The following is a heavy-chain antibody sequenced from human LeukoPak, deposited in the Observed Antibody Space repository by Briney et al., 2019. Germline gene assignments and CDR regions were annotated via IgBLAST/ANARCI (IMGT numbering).Heavy chain of an antibody. CDR1: GFTFSSYS. CDR3: ARDPGDIVVVPAALNWFDP. CDR2: ISSSSSYI. Sequence: GGSLRLSCAASGFTFSSYSMNWVRQAPGKGLEWVSSISSSSSYIYYADSVKGRFTISRDNAKNSLYLQMNSLRAEDTAAYYCARDPGDIVVVPAALNWFDPWGQGTLVTVSS. J-gene: IGHJ5*02. D-gene: IGHD2-2*01. V-gene: IGHV3-21*01.